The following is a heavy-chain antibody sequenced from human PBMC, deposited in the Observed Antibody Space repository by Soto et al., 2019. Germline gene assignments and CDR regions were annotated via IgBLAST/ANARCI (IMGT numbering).Heavy chain of an antibody. CDR3: AHAGDYDLLTFDH. Sequence: QITLKESGPTLVRPAQTLTLTCDFSGFSLSTYHMGVAWIRQPPGKALECLALIYWDDDKRYSPSLKDRLAISKDTSSNQVVLTITNIDPGETATYFCAHAGDYDLLTFDHWGPGTLVTVSS. CDR1: GFSLSTYHMG. V-gene: IGHV2-5*02. J-gene: IGHJ4*02. D-gene: IGHD4-17*01. CDR2: IYWDDDK.